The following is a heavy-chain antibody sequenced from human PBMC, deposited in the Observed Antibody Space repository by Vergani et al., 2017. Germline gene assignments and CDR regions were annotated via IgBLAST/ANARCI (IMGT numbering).Heavy chain of an antibody. V-gene: IGHV4-39*01. CDR1: GDSINNGNYS. D-gene: IGHD2-15*01. Sequence: QLQLQESGPGLVKPSETLSLTCIVSGDSINNGNYSWGWIRQPPGKGLEWIGSVYYNGSTYYNPSLKSRVTTSVDASKNQFSLKLTSVTAADTAVYYCARQRDIVVVVAATVWFDPWGQGTLVTVSS. CDR3: ARQRDIVVVVAATVWFDP. CDR2: VYYNGST. J-gene: IGHJ5*02.